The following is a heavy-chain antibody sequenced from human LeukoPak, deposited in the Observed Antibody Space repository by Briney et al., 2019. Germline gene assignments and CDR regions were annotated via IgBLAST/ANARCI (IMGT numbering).Heavy chain of an antibody. Sequence: PSETLSLTCAVYGGSFSGYYWSWIRQPPGKGLEWIGYIYYSGSTNYNPSLKSRVTISVDTSKNQFSLKLSSVTAADTAVYYCAREGAAGTFDYWGQGTLVTVSS. CDR2: IYYSGST. CDR3: AREGAAGTFDY. V-gene: IGHV4-59*01. CDR1: GGSFSGYY. D-gene: IGHD6-13*01. J-gene: IGHJ4*02.